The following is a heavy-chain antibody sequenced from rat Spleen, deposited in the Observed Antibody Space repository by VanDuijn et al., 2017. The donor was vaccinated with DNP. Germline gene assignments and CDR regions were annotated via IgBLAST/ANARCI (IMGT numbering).Heavy chain of an antibody. Sequence: EVQLVESGGGPVQPGRSLKLSCVASGFIFSNYWMTWIRQAPGKGLEWVASITNTGGQFHCLDSVKGRFTISRDNAKSTLYLQVNSLRSEDTATYYCTSNPHIRTAAPFDYWGQGVMVTVSS. CDR2: ITNTGGQF. D-gene: IGHD3-8*01. CDR1: GFIFSNYW. J-gene: IGHJ2*01. CDR3: TSNPHIRTAAPFDY. V-gene: IGHV5-31*01.